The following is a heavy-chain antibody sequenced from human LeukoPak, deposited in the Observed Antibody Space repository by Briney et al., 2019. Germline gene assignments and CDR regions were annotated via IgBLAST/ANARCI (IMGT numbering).Heavy chain of an antibody. D-gene: IGHD3-10*01. V-gene: IGHV1-69*04. CDR1: GGTFSSYA. CDR2: IIPTLGIA. CDR3: ARGWTDLFYYYGSGPEYYFDY. Sequence: SVKVSCKASGGTFSSYAISWVRQAPGQGLEWMGRIIPTLGIANYAQKFQGRVTITADKATSTAYMELSSLRSEDTAVYYCARGWTDLFYYYGSGPEYYFDYWGQGTLVTVSS. J-gene: IGHJ4*02.